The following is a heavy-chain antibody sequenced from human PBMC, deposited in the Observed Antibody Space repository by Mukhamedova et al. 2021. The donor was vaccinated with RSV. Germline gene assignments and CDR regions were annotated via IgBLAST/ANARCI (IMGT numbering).Heavy chain of an antibody. Sequence: VSAISGSGGITYYADSVKGRFTVSRDNSKNTLYLQMNSLRAEDMAVYYCAKDLGYYGSGSYYSYYYYYMDVWGKGTTVTVSS. CDR2: ISGSGGIT. D-gene: IGHD3-10*01. J-gene: IGHJ6*03. V-gene: IGHV3-23*01. CDR3: AKDLGYYGSGSYYSYYYYYMDV.